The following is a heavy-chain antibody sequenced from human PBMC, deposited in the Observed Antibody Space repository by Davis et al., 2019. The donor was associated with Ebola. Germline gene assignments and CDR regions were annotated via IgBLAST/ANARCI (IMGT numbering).Heavy chain of an antibody. Sequence: GSLRLSCAASTFTFSTYWMTWVRQLPGRGLEWVANISPDGGHQTYVDSVKGRFTISRDNAKKSVFLQMNSLRAEDTAVYYCARDSGYDSSGYYWYFDLWGRGTLVTVSS. J-gene: IGHJ2*01. V-gene: IGHV3-7*01. D-gene: IGHD3-22*01. CDR1: TFTFSTYW. CDR3: ARDSGYDSSGYYWYFDL. CDR2: ISPDGGHQ.